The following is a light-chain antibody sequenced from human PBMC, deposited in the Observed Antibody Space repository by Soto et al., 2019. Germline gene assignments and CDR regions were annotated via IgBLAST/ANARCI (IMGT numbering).Light chain of an antibody. J-gene: IGLJ2*01. CDR2: YDD. CDR3: STWDYSLNGVV. CDR1: SSNIGNNA. Sequence: QSVLTQPPSVSEAPRQRVTISCSGSSSNIGNNAVNWYQQLPGKAPKLLIYYDDLVPSGVSDRFSGSKSGTSASLAISGLQSEDEAHYYCSTWDYSLNGVVFGGGTKVTVL. V-gene: IGLV1-36*01.